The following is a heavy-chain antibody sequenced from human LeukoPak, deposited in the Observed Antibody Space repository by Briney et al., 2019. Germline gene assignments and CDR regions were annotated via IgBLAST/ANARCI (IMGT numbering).Heavy chain of an antibody. V-gene: IGHV6-1*01. CDR1: GDSVSTNNAA. CDR3: ARQPVRRAAPPYYYGMDV. CDR2: TYSRSKWYN. Sequence: SQTLSLTCAISGDSVSTNNAAWNWIRQSPSRGLEWLGRTYSRSKWYNDYAVSVKSRITINPDTSKNQFSLQLNSVTPEDTAVYYCARQPVRRAAPPYYYGMDVWGQGTTVTVSS. D-gene: IGHD2-15*01. J-gene: IGHJ6*02.